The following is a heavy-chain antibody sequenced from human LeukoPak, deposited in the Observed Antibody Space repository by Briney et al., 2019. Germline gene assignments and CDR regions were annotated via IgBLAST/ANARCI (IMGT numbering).Heavy chain of an antibody. V-gene: IGHV4-31*03. J-gene: IGHJ4*02. CDR1: GGSISSGGYY. D-gene: IGHD3-3*01. CDR2: IYYSGST. CDR3: ARSRVWSDYWGYFDY. Sequence: SETLSLTCTVSGGSISSGGYYWSWIRQHPGKGLEWIGYIYYSGSTYYNPSLKSRVTISVDTSKNQFSLKLRAVTAADTAVYYCARSRVWSDYWGYFDYWGQGTLVTVSS.